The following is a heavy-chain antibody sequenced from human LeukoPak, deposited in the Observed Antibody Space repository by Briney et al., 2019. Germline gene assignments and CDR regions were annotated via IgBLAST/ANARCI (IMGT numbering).Heavy chain of an antibody. V-gene: IGHV1-2*02. CDR2: INPTSGGT. CDR1: GYTFTGYY. Sequence: ASVKVSCKASGYTFTGYYMHWVRQAPGQGLEWMGWINPTSGGTNYAQKFRGRVTMTRDTSISTAYMELSRLRSDDTAVYYCARGSPYCSSTSCYPYYYYYMDVWGKGTTVTVSS. D-gene: IGHD2-2*01. CDR3: ARGSPYCSSTSCYPYYYYYMDV. J-gene: IGHJ6*03.